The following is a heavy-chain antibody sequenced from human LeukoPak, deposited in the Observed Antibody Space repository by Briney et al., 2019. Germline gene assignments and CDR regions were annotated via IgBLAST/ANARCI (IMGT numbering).Heavy chain of an antibody. D-gene: IGHD5-18*01. J-gene: IGHJ6*03. Sequence: SETLSLICSVSGASISSGDQYWGWIRQPPGKGLEWIGNIYSSGSTYYTSSLKSRVTITIDTSMNQFSLRLKSVTAADTAGYYCARLSTTYRYGLDYYYMDVWGKGTTVTVSS. CDR3: ARLSTTYRYGLDYYYMDV. CDR2: IYSSGST. V-gene: IGHV4-39*01. CDR1: GASISSGDQY.